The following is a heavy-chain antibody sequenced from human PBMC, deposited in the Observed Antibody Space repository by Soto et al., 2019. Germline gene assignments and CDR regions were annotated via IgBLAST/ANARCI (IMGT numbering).Heavy chain of an antibody. CDR3: AKSKVADYYYYYMDV. CDR2: ISWNSGSI. D-gene: IGHD5-12*01. V-gene: IGHV3-9*01. J-gene: IGHJ6*03. CDR1: GFTFDDYA. Sequence: EVQLVESGGGLVQPGRSLRLSCAASGFTFDDYAMHWVRQAPGKGPEWVSGISWNSGSIGYADSVKGRFTISRDNAKNSLYLQMNSLRAEDTALYYCAKSKVADYYYYYMDVWGKGTTVTVSS.